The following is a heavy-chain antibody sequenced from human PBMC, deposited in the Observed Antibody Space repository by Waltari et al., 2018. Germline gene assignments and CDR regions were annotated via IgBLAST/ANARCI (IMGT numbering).Heavy chain of an antibody. CDR3: AGGPGTYWSGLLDY. D-gene: IGHD3-3*01. J-gene: IGHJ4*02. Sequence: EVQLVESGGNLVKAGGSLRLSCEVSGFTFSKIWLSWVRQAPGKGVEWVGRIKSKIDGGTTDYAEPVSCRFRISRDDSKNMFYLEMDSLKTEDTAVYFCAGGPGTYWSGLLDYWGPGTLVTVSS. CDR1: GFTFSKIW. V-gene: IGHV3-15*01. CDR2: IKSKIDGGTT.